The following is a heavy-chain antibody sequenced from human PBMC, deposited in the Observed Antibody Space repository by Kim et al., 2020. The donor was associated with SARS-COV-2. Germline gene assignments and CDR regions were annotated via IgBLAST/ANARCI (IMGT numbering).Heavy chain of an antibody. CDR1: GYSFTSYW. CDR2: IYPGDSDI. J-gene: IGHJ4*02. D-gene: IGHD3-22*01. V-gene: IGHV5-51*01. Sequence: GESLKISCKGTGYSFTSYWIGWVRQMPGKGLEWIGIIYPGDSDIRYSPSFQGQVTISADKSTSTAYLQWSSLKASDTAMYYCASAVGDSSGYFYAGYWGQGTLVTVSS. CDR3: ASAVGDSSGYFYAGY.